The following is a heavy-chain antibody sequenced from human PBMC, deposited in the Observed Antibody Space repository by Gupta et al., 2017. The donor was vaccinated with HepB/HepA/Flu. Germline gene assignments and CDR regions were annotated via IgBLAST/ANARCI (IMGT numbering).Heavy chain of an antibody. J-gene: IGHJ3*01. CDR1: GYTFTTYD. D-gene: IGHD2-2*01. V-gene: IGHV1-8*01. CDR3: TVGTILPDARWKFAFDV. Sequence: QAQLEQSGAEVRKPGASVKVSCKASGYTFTTYDVTWVRQATGQGLEWMGWVSPKSGNTGYAENFQGRVTMTRNTSIGTAYMELSSLTSEDTAVYYCTVGTILPDARWKFAFDVWGQGTKVTVSS. CDR2: VSPKSGNT.